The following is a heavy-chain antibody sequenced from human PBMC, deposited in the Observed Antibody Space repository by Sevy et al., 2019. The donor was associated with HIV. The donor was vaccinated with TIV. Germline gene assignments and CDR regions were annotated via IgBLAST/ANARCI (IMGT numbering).Heavy chain of an antibody. Sequence: ASVKVSCKASGGTFSSYAISWVRQAPGQGLEWMGGIIPIFGTANYAQKFQGRVTITADESTSTAYMELSSLRSEDTAGYYCARARRGVVVPAALSRPNYYYYGMDVWGQGTTVTVSS. J-gene: IGHJ6*02. CDR2: IIPIFGTA. CDR1: GGTFSSYA. V-gene: IGHV1-69*13. D-gene: IGHD2-2*01. CDR3: ARARRGVVVPAALSRPNYYYYGMDV.